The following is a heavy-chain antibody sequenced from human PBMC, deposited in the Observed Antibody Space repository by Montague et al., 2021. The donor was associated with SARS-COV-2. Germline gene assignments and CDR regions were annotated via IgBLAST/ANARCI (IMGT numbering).Heavy chain of an antibody. CDR1: GFSLSTRGVG. CDR3: AHTKAPAGDRWFDP. CDR2: IYWDDDE. V-gene: IGHV2-5*02. D-gene: IGHD6-13*01. Sequence: PALVKPTQTLTLTCTFSGFSLSTRGVGVGWIRQPPGKALEWLALIYWDDDERYSSSLESRLTISKDNSKNQVVLTMTKMAPVDTATYYCAHTKAPAGDRWFDPWGQGTPVTVSS. J-gene: IGHJ5*02.